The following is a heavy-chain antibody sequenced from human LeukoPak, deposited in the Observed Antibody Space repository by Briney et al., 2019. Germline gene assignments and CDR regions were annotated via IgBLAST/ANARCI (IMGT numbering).Heavy chain of an antibody. V-gene: IGHV3-23*01. Sequence: GXXLXLSCAASGFTFSSYAMSWVRQAPGKGLERVSAISGSGGSTYYADSVKGRFTISRDNSKNTLYLQMNSLRAEDTAVYYCAKDRRVVVINTIDYWGQGTLVTVSS. CDR1: GFTFSSYA. J-gene: IGHJ4*02. CDR3: AKDRRVVVINTIDY. CDR2: ISGSGGST. D-gene: IGHD3-22*01.